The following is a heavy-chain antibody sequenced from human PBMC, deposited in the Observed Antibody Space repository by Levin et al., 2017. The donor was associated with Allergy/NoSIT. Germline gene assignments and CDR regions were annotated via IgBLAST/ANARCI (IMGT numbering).Heavy chain of an antibody. D-gene: IGHD2-2*02. V-gene: IGHV3-23*01. CDR1: GFTFSSCA. CDR3: AKDLLYNNAKGPGAFDI. J-gene: IGHJ3*02. CDR2: VSGSGGST. Sequence: PGGSLRLSCAASGFTFSSCAMSWVRQAPGKGLEWVSSVSGSGGSTYYADSVKGRFTISRDNSKNTLYLQMNSLRAEDTALYYCAKDLLYNNAKGPGAFDIWGHGTMVTVSS.